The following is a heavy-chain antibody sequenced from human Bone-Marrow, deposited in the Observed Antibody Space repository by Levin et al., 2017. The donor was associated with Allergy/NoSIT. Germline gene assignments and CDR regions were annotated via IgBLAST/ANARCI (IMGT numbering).Heavy chain of an antibody. CDR2: LPLSGRPP. CDR1: CFNFLFFC. D-gene: IGHD5-18*01. CDR3: ARDRGYSYEY. V-gene: IGHV3-74*01. Sequence: SLLLSFSSSCFNFLFFCMYWVRQAPGPFLFFFSPLPLSGRPPRYADSVKGRFTISRDNAKNTVYLQMNSLRAEDTAVYFCARDRGYSYEYWGQGALVTVSS. J-gene: IGHJ4*02.